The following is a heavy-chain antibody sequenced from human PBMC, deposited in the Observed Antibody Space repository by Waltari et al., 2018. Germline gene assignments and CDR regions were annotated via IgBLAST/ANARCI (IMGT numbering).Heavy chain of an antibody. CDR1: GFSFADSA. CDR2: ISWNSGSI. V-gene: IGHV3-9*01. Sequence: EVQLVESGGGLVQPGRSLRLSCAASGFSFADSAMHWVRQAPGRGLEWVSGISWNSGSIGYADSVQGRFTISRDNAKNFLYLQMNSLRAEDTALYYCAKDGVFSGTSPYYFDHWGQGTLVTVSS. J-gene: IGHJ4*02. D-gene: IGHD3-10*01. CDR3: AKDGVFSGTSPYYFDH.